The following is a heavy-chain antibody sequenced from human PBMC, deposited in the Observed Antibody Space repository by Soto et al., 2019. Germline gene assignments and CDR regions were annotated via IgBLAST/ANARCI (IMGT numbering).Heavy chain of an antibody. CDR3: ARDLRGLSIAASPNWFDP. Sequence: LSETLSLTCTVSGGPIRSSSYYWGWIRQPPGKGREWIGSIDYSGTTYYKSSLNSRVTMSVDTSKNQFSLKLSAVSAADTAVDYCARDLRGLSIAASPNWFDPWGQGTMVIVSS. V-gene: IGHV4-39*07. CDR2: IDYSGTT. D-gene: IGHD6-6*01. CDR1: GGPIRSSSYY. J-gene: IGHJ5*02.